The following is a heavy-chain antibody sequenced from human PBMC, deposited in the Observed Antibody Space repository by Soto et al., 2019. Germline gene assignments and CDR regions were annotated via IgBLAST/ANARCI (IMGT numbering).Heavy chain of an antibody. CDR1: DGSFTGFH. J-gene: IGHJ6*02. CDR2: IYYSGST. V-gene: IGHV4-59*01. Sequence: SETLSLTCAVYDGSFTGFHWSWIRQPPGKGLEWIGYIYYSGSTNYNPSLKSRVTISVDTSKNQFSLKLSSVTAADTAVYYCARDASGGQLVMGLDVWGQGTTVTVSS. D-gene: IGHD6-6*01. CDR3: ARDASGGQLVMGLDV.